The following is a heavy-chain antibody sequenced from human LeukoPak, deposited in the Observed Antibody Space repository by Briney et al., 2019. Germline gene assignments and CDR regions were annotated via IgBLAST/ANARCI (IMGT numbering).Heavy chain of an antibody. Sequence: GASVKVSCKASGYTFTSYDINWVRQAPGQGLEWMAWMNPNSGNTSYAQKLQARVTITRNTSISTAYMELSSLRSEDTAVYYCARSPRATTGGYYYYYMDVGGKGTAVTVSS. D-gene: IGHD5-12*01. V-gene: IGHV1-8*03. CDR2: MNPNSGNT. CDR3: ARSPRATTGGYYYYYMDV. J-gene: IGHJ6*03. CDR1: GYTFTSYD.